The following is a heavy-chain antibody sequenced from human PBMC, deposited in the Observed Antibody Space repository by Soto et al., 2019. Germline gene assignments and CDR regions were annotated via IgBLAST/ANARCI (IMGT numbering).Heavy chain of an antibody. V-gene: IGHV1-69*12. D-gene: IGHD3-10*01. CDR3: ASITMVRGVIHYGMDV. CDR2: IIPIFGTA. J-gene: IGHJ6*02. CDR1: GGTFSSYA. Sequence: QVQLVQSGAEVKKPGSSVKVSCKASGGTFSSYAISWVRQAPGQGLEWMGGIIPIFGTANYAQKFQGRVTITEDEYTSTAYMELSSLRSEDTAVYYCASITMVRGVIHYGMDVWGQGTTVTFSS.